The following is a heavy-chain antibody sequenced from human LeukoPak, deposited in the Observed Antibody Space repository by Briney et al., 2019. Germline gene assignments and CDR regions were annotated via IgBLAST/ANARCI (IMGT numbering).Heavy chain of an antibody. CDR3: ARESPHWAPFDY. J-gene: IGHJ4*02. CDR2: IIPIFGTA. Sequence: ASVKVSCKASGGTFSNYAISWVRQAPGQGLEWMGRIIPIFGTANYAQKFQGRVTITTDESTSTAYMELSSLRSEDTAVYYCARESPHWAPFDYWGQGTLVTVSS. D-gene: IGHD7-27*01. V-gene: IGHV1-69*05. CDR1: GGTFSNYA.